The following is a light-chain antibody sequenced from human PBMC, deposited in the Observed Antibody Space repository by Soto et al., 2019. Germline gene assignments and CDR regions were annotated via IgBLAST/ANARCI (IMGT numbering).Light chain of an antibody. V-gene: IGKV1-6*01. CDR1: QGIRND. J-gene: IGKJ1*01. CDR2: AAS. Sequence: AIQMTQSPSSLSASVGDRVTITCRASQGIRNDLGWYQQKPGKAPNLLIYAASSLQSGVPSRFSGSGSGTDFTPTISSLQPEDFATYYCLQDYNYPRTFGQGTKVEIK. CDR3: LQDYNYPRT.